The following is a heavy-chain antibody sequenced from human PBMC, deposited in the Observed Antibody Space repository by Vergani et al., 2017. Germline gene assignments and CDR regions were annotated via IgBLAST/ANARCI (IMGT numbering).Heavy chain of an antibody. CDR2: IKQDGGEK. CDR1: GFTHYSYW. D-gene: IGHD2-2*01. J-gene: IGHJ6*03. V-gene: IGHV3-7*01. CDR3: ARSGTSYLSYYMDV. Sequence: EVQLVESGGGLVPRGGSLRLSCAASGFTHYSYWMSCVRQAPGKGMEWVAKIKQDGGEKYYVDSVKGRFSNSRDNAKNSLYVQMNSLRAEDTAVYYCARSGTSYLSYYMDVWGKGTTVTVSS.